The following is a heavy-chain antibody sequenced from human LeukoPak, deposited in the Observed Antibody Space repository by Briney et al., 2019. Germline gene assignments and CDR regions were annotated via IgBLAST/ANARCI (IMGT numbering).Heavy chain of an antibody. CDR3: ARDKDIVVVPAAYYFDY. J-gene: IGHJ4*02. D-gene: IGHD2-2*01. V-gene: IGHV3-30-3*01. CDR2: ISYDGSNK. Sequence: GKSLRLSCAASGFTFSSYAMHWVRQAPGKGLEWVAVISYDGSNKYYADSVKGRFTISRDNSKNTLYLQMNSLRAEDTAVYYCARDKDIVVVPAAYYFDYWGQGTLVTVSS. CDR1: GFTFSSYA.